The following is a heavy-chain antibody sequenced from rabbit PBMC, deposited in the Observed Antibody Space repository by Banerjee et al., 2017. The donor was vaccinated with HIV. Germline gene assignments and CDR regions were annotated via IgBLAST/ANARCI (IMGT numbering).Heavy chain of an antibody. CDR2: IYGGSSGST. CDR3: ARDLVTGGGL. Sequence: EESGGDLVKPEGSLTLTCTASGFSFSSSYWICWVRQAPGKGLEWIACIYGGSSGSTYYASWAKGRFTISKTSSTTVTLQMTSLTAADTATYFCARDLVTGGGLWGQGTLVTVS. V-gene: IGHV1S45*01. CDR1: GFSFSSSYW. J-gene: IGHJ3*01. D-gene: IGHD4-1*01.